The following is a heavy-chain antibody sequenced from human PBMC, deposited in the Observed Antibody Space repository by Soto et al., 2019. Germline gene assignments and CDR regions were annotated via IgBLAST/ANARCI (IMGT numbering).Heavy chain of an antibody. V-gene: IGHV4-34*01. J-gene: IGHJ6*02. Sequence: SETLSLTCAVYGGSFSGYYWSWIRQPPGKGREWSGEINHSGSTNYNPSLKSRVTISVDTSKNQFSLKLSSVTAADTAVYYCARDFGGAYCGGDCYIGDYYGMDVWGQGTTVT. D-gene: IGHD2-21*02. CDR2: INHSGST. CDR1: GGSFSGYY. CDR3: ARDFGGAYCGGDCYIGDYYGMDV.